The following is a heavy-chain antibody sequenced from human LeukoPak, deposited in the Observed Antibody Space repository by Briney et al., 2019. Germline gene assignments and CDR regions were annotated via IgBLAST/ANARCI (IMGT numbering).Heavy chain of an antibody. CDR2: MNPNSGNT. J-gene: IGHJ4*02. CDR3: ARGRIYGYEYDSSGYYPQSYYFDY. Sequence: ASVKVSCKASGYTFTSYDINWVRQATGQGLEWMGWMNPNSGNTGCAQKFQGRVTMTRNTSISTAYMELSSLRSEDTAVYYCARGRIYGYEYDSSGYYPQSYYFDYWGQGTLVTVSS. CDR1: GYTFTSYD. D-gene: IGHD3-22*01. V-gene: IGHV1-8*01.